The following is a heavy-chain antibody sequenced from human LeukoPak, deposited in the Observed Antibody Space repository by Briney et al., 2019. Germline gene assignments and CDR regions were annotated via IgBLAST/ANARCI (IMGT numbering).Heavy chain of an antibody. CDR2: IKQDGSEK. J-gene: IGHJ2*01. Sequence: GGSLRLSCAASGFTFSSYWMSWVRQAPGKGLEWVANIKQDGSEKYYVDSVKGRFTISRDNAKNSLYLQMNSLRAEDTAVYYCAREYRGYSYGSNWYFDLWGRGTLVTVSS. D-gene: IGHD5-18*01. CDR3: AREYRGYSYGSNWYFDL. CDR1: GFTFSSYW. V-gene: IGHV3-7*01.